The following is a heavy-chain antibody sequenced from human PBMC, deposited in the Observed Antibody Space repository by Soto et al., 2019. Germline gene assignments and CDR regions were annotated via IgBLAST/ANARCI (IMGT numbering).Heavy chain of an antibody. Sequence: SQTLSLTCAISGDSVSGNSAAWNWIRQSPSRGLEWLGRTYYRSKWYNDYAVSVKSRITINPDTSKNQFSLQLNSVTPEDTAVYYCARDPFAPGIAVAGPYYYYYGMDVWGQGTTVTVSS. D-gene: IGHD6-19*01. J-gene: IGHJ6*02. CDR1: GDSVSGNSAA. CDR3: ARDPFAPGIAVAGPYYYYYGMDV. CDR2: TYYRSKWYN. V-gene: IGHV6-1*01.